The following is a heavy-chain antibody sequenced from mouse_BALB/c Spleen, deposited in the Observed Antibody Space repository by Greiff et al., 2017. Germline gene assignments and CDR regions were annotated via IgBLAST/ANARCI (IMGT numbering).Heavy chain of an antibody. CDR1: GFTFSNYW. CDR2: IRLKSNNYAT. D-gene: IGHD1-2*01. CDR3: TITTATDWYFDV. Sequence: EVHLVESGGGLVQPGGSMKLSCVASGFTFSNYWMNWVRQSPEKGLEWVAEIRLKSNNYATHYAESVKGRFTISRDDSKSSVYLQMNNLRAEDTGIYYCTITTATDWYFDVWGAGTTVTVSS. J-gene: IGHJ1*01. V-gene: IGHV6-6*02.